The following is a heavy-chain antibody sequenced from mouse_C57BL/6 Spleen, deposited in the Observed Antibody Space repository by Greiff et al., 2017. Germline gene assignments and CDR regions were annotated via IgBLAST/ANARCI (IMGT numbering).Heavy chain of an antibody. J-gene: IGHJ1*03. CDR2: INYDGSST. CDR1: GFTFSDYY. V-gene: IGHV5-16*01. D-gene: IGHD2-3*01. CDR3: ARRVDGYYGYFDV. Sequence: EVKLMESEGGLVQPGSSMKLSCTASGFTFSDYYMAWVRQVPEKGLEWVANINYDGSSTYYLDSLKSRFIISRDNAKNILYLQMSSLKSEDTATYYCARRVDGYYGYFDVWGTGTTVTVSS.